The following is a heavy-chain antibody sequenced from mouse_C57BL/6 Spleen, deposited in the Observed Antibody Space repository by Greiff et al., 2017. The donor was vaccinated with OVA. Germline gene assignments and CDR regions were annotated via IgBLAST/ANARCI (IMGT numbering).Heavy chain of an antibody. J-gene: IGHJ1*03. CDR3: ARPSTVVATEDWYFDV. CDR1: GFTFSDYG. CDR2: ISSGSSTI. Sequence: EVMLVESGGGLVKPGGSLKLSCAASGFTFSDYGMHWVRQAPEKGLEWVAYISSGSSTIYYADTVMGRFIISRDNAKNTLFLQMTSLRSGDTAMYYCARPSTVVATEDWYFDVWGTGTTVTVSS. D-gene: IGHD1-1*01. V-gene: IGHV5-17*01.